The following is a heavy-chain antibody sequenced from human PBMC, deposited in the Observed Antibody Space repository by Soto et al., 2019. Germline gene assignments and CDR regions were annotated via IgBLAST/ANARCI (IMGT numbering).Heavy chain of an antibody. CDR1: GITFSGYW. CDR2: VDSDGSGT. J-gene: IGHJ4*02. V-gene: IGHV3-74*01. CDR3: ATVFEH. Sequence: EVQLVESGGGSVQPGGSLRLSCVASGITFSGYWMHWVRQVPGKGLVWVARVDSDGSGTSYADSVKGRFTISRDNAKNTLYLQMNSPRVEAAAVYYCATVFEHWGQGIPVTVSS.